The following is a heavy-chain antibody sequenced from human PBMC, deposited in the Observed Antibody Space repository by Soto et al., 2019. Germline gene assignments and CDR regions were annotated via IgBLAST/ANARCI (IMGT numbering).Heavy chain of an antibody. CDR1: GFTFSSYG. Sequence: QVQLVESGGGVVQPGRSLRLSCAASGFTFSSYGMHWVRQAPGKGLEWVAVISYDGSNKYYADSVKGRFTISRDNSKNTLYLQMNSLRAEDTAVYYCAKYFWSGGGYWGQGTLVTVSS. CDR2: ISYDGSNK. V-gene: IGHV3-30*18. CDR3: AKYFWSGGGY. D-gene: IGHD3-3*01. J-gene: IGHJ4*02.